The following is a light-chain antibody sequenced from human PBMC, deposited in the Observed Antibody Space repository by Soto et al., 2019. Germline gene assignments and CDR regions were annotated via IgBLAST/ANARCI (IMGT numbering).Light chain of an antibody. CDR2: ATS. Sequence: DIQMTQSPPSLAASVGDRVTITCRASQGIRNYLVWYQQKPGKPPKPLIYATSTLDSGVPSRFSGSGSGTHVTLTISSLQPEDVATYYCQQTKTAPLTFGGGTRVEVK. J-gene: IGKJ4*01. CDR1: QGIRNY. V-gene: IGKV1-27*01. CDR3: QQTKTAPLT.